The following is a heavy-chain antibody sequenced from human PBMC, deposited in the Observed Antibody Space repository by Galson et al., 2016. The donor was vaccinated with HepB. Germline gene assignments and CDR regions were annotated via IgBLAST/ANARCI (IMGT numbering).Heavy chain of an antibody. D-gene: IGHD2-21*01. CDR1: GYTFSTYW. CDR2: MYPGDSDT. Sequence: QSGAEVKKPGESLRMSCKASGYTFSTYWIGWVRQMPGKGLEWMAIMYPGDSDTRYTPSFQGHVPISVDKAISTAYLQWSSLKASDTAMYYCVRYVGKNQKTVQESGIPFYGMDAWGQGTAVTVSS. V-gene: IGHV5-51*01. CDR3: VRYVGKNQKTVQESGIPFYGMDA. J-gene: IGHJ6*02.